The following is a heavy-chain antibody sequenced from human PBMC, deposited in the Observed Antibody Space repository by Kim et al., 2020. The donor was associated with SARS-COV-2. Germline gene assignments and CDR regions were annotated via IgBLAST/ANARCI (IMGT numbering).Heavy chain of an antibody. CDR2: ISGSGGST. J-gene: IGHJ4*02. CDR1: GFTFSSYA. V-gene: IGHV3-23*01. CDR3: AKDLYGYSSSWQYWAFDY. Sequence: GGSLRLSCAASGFTFSSYAMSWVRQAPGKGLEWVSAISGSGGSTYYADSVKGRFTISRDNSKNTLYLQMNSLRAEDTAVYYCAKDLYGYSSSWQYWAFDYWGQGTLVTVSS. D-gene: IGHD6-13*01.